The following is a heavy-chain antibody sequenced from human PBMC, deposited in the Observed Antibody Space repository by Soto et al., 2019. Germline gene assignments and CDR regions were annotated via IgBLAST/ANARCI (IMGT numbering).Heavy chain of an antibody. Sequence: GGSLRLSCTASGFTFGDYAMSWVRQAPGKGLEWVGFIRSKAYGGTTEYAASVKGRFTISRDDSKSIAYLQMNSLKTEDTAVYYCTTELGCSSTSCYDAFDIWGQGTMVTVSS. CDR3: TTELGCSSTSCYDAFDI. CDR1: GFTFGDYA. CDR2: IRSKAYGGTT. D-gene: IGHD2-2*01. V-gene: IGHV3-49*04. J-gene: IGHJ3*02.